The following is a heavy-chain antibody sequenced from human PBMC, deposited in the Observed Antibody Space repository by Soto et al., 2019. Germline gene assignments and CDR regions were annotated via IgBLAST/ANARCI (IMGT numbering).Heavy chain of an antibody. Sequence: SLRLSCAASGYPFSSSAMIWVRQAPGKGLEWVSSISSSGATYYAESVKGRFTFSRDNSKNTVYLQMNSLRAEDTAVYFCARDLRSSSGWYAPGYWGQGTLVTVSS. CDR3: ARDLRSSSGWYAPGY. CDR2: ISSSGAT. V-gene: IGHV3-23*01. D-gene: IGHD6-19*01. CDR1: GYPFSSSA. J-gene: IGHJ4*02.